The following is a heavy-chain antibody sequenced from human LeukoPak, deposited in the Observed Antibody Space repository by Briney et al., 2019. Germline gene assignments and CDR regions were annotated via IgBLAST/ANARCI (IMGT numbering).Heavy chain of an antibody. D-gene: IGHD6-13*01. J-gene: IGHJ4*02. CDR3: ARGPGAAGSLFDY. Sequence: PGGSLRLSCAASGFTFSSYSMNWVRQAPGKGLEWVSSISSSSSYIYYADSVKGRFTISRDNAKNSLYLQMNSPRAEDTAVYYCARGPGAAGSLFDYWGQGTLVTVSS. CDR1: GFTFSSYS. CDR2: ISSSSSYI. V-gene: IGHV3-21*01.